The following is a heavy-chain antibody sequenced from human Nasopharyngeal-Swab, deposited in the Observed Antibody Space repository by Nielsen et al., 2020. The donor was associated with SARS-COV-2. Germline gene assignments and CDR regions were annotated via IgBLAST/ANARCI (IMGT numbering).Heavy chain of an antibody. D-gene: IGHD2/OR15-2a*01. CDR1: GFTFSSYA. V-gene: IGHV3-30*18. CDR2: ISYDERYE. J-gene: IGHJ3*01. CDR3: AKPQFLWDAFDV. Sequence: GASLKISCAASGFTFSSYAMHLVRQGPGKGLEWVAVISYDERYENYADSVKGRFTIFRVNSKNTLYLQMNSLRAEDTAVYYCAKPQFLWDAFDVWGQGTMATGSS.